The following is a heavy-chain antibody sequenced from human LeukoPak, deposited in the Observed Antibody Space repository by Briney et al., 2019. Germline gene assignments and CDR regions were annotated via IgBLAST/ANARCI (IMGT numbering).Heavy chain of an antibody. D-gene: IGHD2-8*01. V-gene: IGHV3-74*01. CDR2: INTDGSST. J-gene: IGHJ4*02. Sequence: PGGSLRLSCAASGFTFSSHWMHWVRQAPGKGLAWVSHINTDGSSTTYADSVKGRFTISRDNAKNTLYLQMHSLRAEDTAVYYCARDNDYFDYWGQGTLVTVSS. CDR3: ARDNDYFDY. CDR1: GFTFSSHW.